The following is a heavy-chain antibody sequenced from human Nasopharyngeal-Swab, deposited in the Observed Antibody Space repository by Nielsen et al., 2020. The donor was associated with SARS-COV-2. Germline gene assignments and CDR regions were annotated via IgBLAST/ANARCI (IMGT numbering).Heavy chain of an antibody. J-gene: IGHJ6*02. Sequence: GGSLRLSCAASGFTFNNYNFNWVRQALGKGLEWVSSISSSSSYIYYADSVKGRFTISRDNAKNSLYLQMNSLRAEDTAVYYCARDGLDYDFWSAYFMDVWGQGTTVTVSS. CDR2: ISSSSSYI. V-gene: IGHV3-21*01. CDR3: ARDGLDYDFWSAYFMDV. CDR1: GFTFNNYN. D-gene: IGHD3-3*01.